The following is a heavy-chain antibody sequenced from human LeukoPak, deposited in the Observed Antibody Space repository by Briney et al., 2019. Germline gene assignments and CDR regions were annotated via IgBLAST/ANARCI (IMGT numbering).Heavy chain of an antibody. CDR1: GGSISSYY. V-gene: IGHV4-59*01. J-gene: IGHJ6*03. D-gene: IGHD3-10*01. CDR2: IYYSGST. CDR3: ARGLTLWFGELASDYYYMDV. Sequence: KPSETLSLTCTVSGGSISSYYWSWIRQPPGKGLEWIGYIYYSGSTNYNPSLKSRVTISVDTSKNQFSLKLSSVTAADTAVYYCARGLTLWFGELASDYYYMDVWGKGTTVTISS.